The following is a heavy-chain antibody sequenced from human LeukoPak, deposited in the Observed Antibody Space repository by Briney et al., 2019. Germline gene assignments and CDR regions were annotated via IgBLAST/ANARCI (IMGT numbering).Heavy chain of an antibody. CDR1: GFTFSNYD. V-gene: IGHV3-23*01. J-gene: IGHJ6*03. CDR3: ARGFYYYYIDV. Sequence: GGSLRLSCAASGFTFSNYDVSWVRQAPGKGLERVSAISVSGGRTYYADSVKGRFTISRDDSKKTLYLQMNSLRAEDTAVYYCARGFYYYYIDVWGKGTTVTVSS. CDR2: ISVSGGRT.